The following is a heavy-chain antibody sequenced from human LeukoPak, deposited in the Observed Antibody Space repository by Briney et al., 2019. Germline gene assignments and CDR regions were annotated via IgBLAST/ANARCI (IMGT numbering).Heavy chain of an antibody. J-gene: IGHJ6*02. CDR2: INRSGGTI. Sequence: PGGSLRLSCAASGFTLSSYSKNWVRQAPGKGLEWVSYINRSGGTIYYADSVKGRFTISRGSAKNSLYLQMNSLRAEDTAVYYCAKRSRRLTIVRGVPREDVWGQGTTVTVSS. CDR3: AKRSRRLTIVRGVPREDV. V-gene: IGHV3-48*01. CDR1: GFTLSSYS. D-gene: IGHD3-10*01.